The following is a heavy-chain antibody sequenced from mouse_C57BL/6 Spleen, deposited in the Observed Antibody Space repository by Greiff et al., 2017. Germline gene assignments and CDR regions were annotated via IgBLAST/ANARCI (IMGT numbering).Heavy chain of an antibody. V-gene: IGHV1-50*01. J-gene: IGHJ2*01. CDR1: GYTFTSYW. Sequence: VQLQQPGAELVKPGASVKLSCKASGYTFTSYWMQWVKQRPGQGLEWIGEIDPSDSYTNYNQKFKGKATLTVDTSSSTAYMQLSSLTSEDSAVYYCARYYYDYHYFDYWGQGTTLTVSS. CDR2: IDPSDSYT. D-gene: IGHD2-4*01. CDR3: ARYYYDYHYFDY.